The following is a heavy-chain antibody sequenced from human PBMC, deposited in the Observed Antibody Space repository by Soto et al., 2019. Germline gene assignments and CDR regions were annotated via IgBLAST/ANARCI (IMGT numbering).Heavy chain of an antibody. CDR2: ISYDGSNK. D-gene: IGHD2-21*02. V-gene: IGHV3-30*18. CDR1: GFTFSSYG. Sequence: GGSLRLSCAASGFTFSSYGMHWVRQAPGKGLEWVAVISYDGSNKYYADSVKGRFTISRDNSKNTLYLQMNSLRAEDTAVYYCAKEHCGGDCYFFDYWGEGTLVTVCS. CDR3: AKEHCGGDCYFFDY. J-gene: IGHJ4*02.